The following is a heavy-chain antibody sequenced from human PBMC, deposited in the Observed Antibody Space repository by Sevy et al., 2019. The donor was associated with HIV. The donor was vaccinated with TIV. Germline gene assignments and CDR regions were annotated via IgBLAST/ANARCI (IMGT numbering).Heavy chain of an antibody. Sequence: GGSLRLSCAASGFTFSSYGMHWVRQAPGKGLEWVAVISYDGSNKYYADSVKGRFTISRDNSKNTLYLQMNSLRAEDTAVYYCAKPIAYDYVWVSYRYAFDYWGQGTLVTVSS. CDR3: AKPIAYDYVWVSYRYAFDY. CDR1: GFTFSSYG. D-gene: IGHD3-16*02. CDR2: ISYDGSNK. V-gene: IGHV3-30*18. J-gene: IGHJ4*02.